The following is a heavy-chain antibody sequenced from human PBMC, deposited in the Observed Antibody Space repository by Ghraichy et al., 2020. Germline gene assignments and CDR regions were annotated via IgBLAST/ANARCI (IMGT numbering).Heavy chain of an antibody. CDR3: ARASRGANGGDY. J-gene: IGHJ4*02. D-gene: IGHD4-23*01. CDR1: GYIFTNYG. CDR2: ISAYNGNT. V-gene: IGHV1-18*01. Sequence: ASVKVSCKASGYIFTNYGIHWVRQAPGQGLEWMGWISAYNGNTNSAQKFQDRVTMTTDTSTSTSYMELRSLTSDDTAVYFCARASRGANGGDYWGQGTLVTVSS.